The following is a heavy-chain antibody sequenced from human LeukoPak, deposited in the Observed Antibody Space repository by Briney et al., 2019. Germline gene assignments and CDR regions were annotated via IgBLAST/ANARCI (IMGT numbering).Heavy chain of an antibody. CDR2: INHSGST. CDR1: GGSFSGYY. J-gene: IGHJ4*02. CDR3: ARSESPAVAGTVGFDY. V-gene: IGHV4-34*01. Sequence: PSETLSLTCAVYGGSFSGYYWSWIRQPPGKGLEWIGEINHSGSTNYNPSLKSRVTISVDTSKNQFALKLSSVTAADTALYYCARSESPAVAGTVGFDYWGQGTLVTVSS. D-gene: IGHD6-19*01.